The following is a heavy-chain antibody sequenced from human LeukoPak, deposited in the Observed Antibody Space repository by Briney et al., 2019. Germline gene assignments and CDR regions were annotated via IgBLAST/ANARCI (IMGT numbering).Heavy chain of an antibody. CDR2: ISSSGSTI. CDR3: ARDSESGWSDY. V-gene: IGHV3-48*03. CDR1: GFTFSSYE. J-gene: IGHJ4*02. D-gene: IGHD6-19*01. Sequence: GGSLRLSCAASGFTFSSYEMNWVRQAPGKGLAWVSYISSSGSTIYYADSVKGRLTISRDNAKNSLYLQMNSLRAEDTAVYYCARDSESGWSDYWGQGTLVTVSS.